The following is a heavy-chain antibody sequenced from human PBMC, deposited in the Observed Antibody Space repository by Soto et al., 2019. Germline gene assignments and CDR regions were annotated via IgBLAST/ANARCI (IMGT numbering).Heavy chain of an antibody. D-gene: IGHD2-2*01. J-gene: IGHJ5*02. Sequence: QVQLVESGGGVVQPGRSLRLSCAASGFTFSSYGMHWVRQTPGKGLEWVAVIWYDGSNKYYADSVKGRFTISRDNSKNTLYLQMNSLRAEDTAVYYCARDSQIAYLPNWFDPWGQGTLVTVSS. V-gene: IGHV3-33*01. CDR2: IWYDGSNK. CDR1: GFTFSSYG. CDR3: ARDSQIAYLPNWFDP.